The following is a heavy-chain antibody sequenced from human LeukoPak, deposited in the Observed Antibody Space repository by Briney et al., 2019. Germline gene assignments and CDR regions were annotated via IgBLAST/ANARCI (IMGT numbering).Heavy chain of an antibody. CDR3: ARGITMIVVVITPYHAFDI. V-gene: IGHV4-34*01. CDR2: TNHSGST. Sequence: KPSETLSLTCAVYGGSFSGYYWSWIRQPPGKGLEWIGETNHSGSTNYNPSLKSRVTISVDTSKNQFSLKLSSVTAADTAVYYCARGITMIVVVITPYHAFDIWGQGTMVTVSS. D-gene: IGHD3-22*01. CDR1: GGSFSGYY. J-gene: IGHJ3*02.